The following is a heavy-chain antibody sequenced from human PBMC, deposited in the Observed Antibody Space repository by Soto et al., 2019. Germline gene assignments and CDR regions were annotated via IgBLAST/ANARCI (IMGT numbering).Heavy chain of an antibody. CDR1: GFTFSTYA. V-gene: IGHV3-23*01. Sequence: GGSLRLSCAASGFTFSTYAMSWVRQAPGKGLEWVSTISDSGGRTYYAASVKGRFTISRDNSKNTLYLLMNSLSAEDTALYYCAKFHGSGTYYNFPVYWGQGALVTVSS. CDR2: ISDSGGRT. D-gene: IGHD3-10*01. J-gene: IGHJ4*02. CDR3: AKFHGSGTYYNFPVY.